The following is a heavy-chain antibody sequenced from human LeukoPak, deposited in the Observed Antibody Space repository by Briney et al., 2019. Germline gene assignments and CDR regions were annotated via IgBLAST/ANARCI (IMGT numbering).Heavy chain of an antibody. D-gene: IGHD1-1*01. CDR2: FYYRGST. CDR3: ARGNFFGYYFDS. Sequence: SETLSLTCTVSGGSISSYYWSWIRPPPGKGLEWIGYFYYRGSTNYNPSLKSRVTISVDTSKKQFSLNLSSVAAADTALYFCARGNFFGYYFDSWGQGTLVTVSS. CDR1: GGSISSYY. V-gene: IGHV4-59*01. J-gene: IGHJ4*02.